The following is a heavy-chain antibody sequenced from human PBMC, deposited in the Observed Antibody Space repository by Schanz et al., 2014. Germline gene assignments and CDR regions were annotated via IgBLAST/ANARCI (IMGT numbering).Heavy chain of an antibody. V-gene: IGHV1-18*01. CDR3: ARVHIATYHYNSPGAFDI. D-gene: IGHD3-10*01. CDR2: INAHTGNT. Sequence: QLMQSGSEARKPGASVKVSCKASGYIFGSHGMTWVRQAPVQGPELMGWINAHTGNTQYAQKFQGRVNMTRDTVTTTVHLELTRLRTDDTAIYYCARVHIATYHYNSPGAFDIWGQGTRXTVSS. J-gene: IGHJ3*02. CDR1: GYIFGSHG.